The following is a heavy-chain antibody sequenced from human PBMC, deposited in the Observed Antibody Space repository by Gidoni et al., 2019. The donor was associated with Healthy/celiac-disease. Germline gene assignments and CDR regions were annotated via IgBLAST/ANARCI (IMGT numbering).Heavy chain of an antibody. J-gene: IGHJ6*02. V-gene: IGHV3-21*01. CDR3: ARDWSSSGYGMDV. CDR1: GFTFSSYS. CDR2: ISSSSSYI. Sequence: EVQLVESGGGLVKPGGSLRPSCAASGFTFSSYSMNWVRQAPGKGLEWVSSISSSSSYIYYADSVKGRFTISRDNAKNSLYLQMNSLRAEDTAVYYCARDWSSSGYGMDVWGQGTTVTVSS. D-gene: IGHD6-6*01.